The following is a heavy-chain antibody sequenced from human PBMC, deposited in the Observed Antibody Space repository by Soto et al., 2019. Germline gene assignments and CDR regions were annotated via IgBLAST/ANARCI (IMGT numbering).Heavy chain of an antibody. V-gene: IGHV4-31*03. Sequence: TVCLTCTVSGGSISSGDYYWRWIRQPPGKGLERIAYIYYSGSTYYNPSLKSRVTIAVDTSKNQFSLKLSSVTAADTAVYYCARGFLGYFSSNSCPGGRIDGFDPWGQALLVTVPS. CDR2: IYYSGST. J-gene: IGHJ5*02. CDR1: GGSISSGDYY. D-gene: IGHD2-2*03. CDR3: ARGFLGYFSSNSCPGGRIDGFDP.